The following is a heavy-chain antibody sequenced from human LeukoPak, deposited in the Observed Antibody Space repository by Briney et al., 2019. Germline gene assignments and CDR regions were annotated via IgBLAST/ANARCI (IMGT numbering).Heavy chain of an antibody. D-gene: IGHD3-16*01. CDR3: ARDQGGEQSY. V-gene: IGHV3-21*01. CDR2: IRADAVTT. CDR1: GFIFSHHG. J-gene: IGHJ4*02. Sequence: GGSLRLSCATSGFIFSHHGMNWVRQAPGKGLEWVSGIRADAVTTYYADSVKGRFTISRDNAKNSLYLQMNSLRAEDTAVYYCARDQGGEQSYWGQGTLVTVSS.